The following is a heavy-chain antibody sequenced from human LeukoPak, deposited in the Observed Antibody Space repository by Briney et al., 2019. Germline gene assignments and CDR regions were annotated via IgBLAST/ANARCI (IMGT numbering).Heavy chain of an antibody. CDR2: INHSGST. Sequence: PSETLSLTCAVYGGSFSGYYWSWIRQPPGKGLEWIGEINHSGSTNYNPSLKSRVTISVDTSKNQFSLKLSSVTAADTAVYYCARESYIGSGSYIPDYWGQGTLVTVSS. CDR1: GGSFSGYY. D-gene: IGHD3-10*01. V-gene: IGHV4-34*01. J-gene: IGHJ4*02. CDR3: ARESYIGSGSYIPDY.